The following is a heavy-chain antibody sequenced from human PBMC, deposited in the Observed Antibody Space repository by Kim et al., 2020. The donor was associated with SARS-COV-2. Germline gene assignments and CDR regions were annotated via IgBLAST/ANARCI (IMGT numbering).Heavy chain of an antibody. J-gene: IGHJ3*02. V-gene: IGHV3-30*01. D-gene: IGHD5-12*01. CDR3: ARVGGYSGYDPYDAFDI. Sequence: VRGRFSISRDNSKDTFYLQMNSLRPEDTAVYYCARVGGYSGYDPYDAFDIWGQGTMVTVSS.